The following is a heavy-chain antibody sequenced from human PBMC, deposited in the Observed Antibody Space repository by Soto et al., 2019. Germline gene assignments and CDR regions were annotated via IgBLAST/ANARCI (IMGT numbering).Heavy chain of an antibody. J-gene: IGHJ4*02. D-gene: IGHD1-1*01. V-gene: IGHV1-18*01. CDR1: GYAFTTYG. CDR3: ARGRYGDY. CDR2: ISAHNGNT. Sequence: QVHLVQSGAEVKKPGASVKVSCKGSGYAFTTYGITWVRQAPGQGLEWMGWISAHNGNTNYAQKLQGRVTCTRDTSTSTAYLELRSLRSDDTAVYYCARGRYGDYWGQGALVTVS.